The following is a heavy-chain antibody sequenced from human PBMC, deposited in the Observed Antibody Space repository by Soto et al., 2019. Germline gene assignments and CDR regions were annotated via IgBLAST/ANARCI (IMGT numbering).Heavy chain of an antibody. Sequence: VASVKVSCKASGYTFTSYAMHWVRQAPGQRLEWMGWINAGNGNTKYSQKFQGRVTITRDTSASTAYMELSSLRSEDTAVYYCARVPTSGSYSLYNWFDPWGQGTLVTVSS. CDR1: GYTFTSYA. D-gene: IGHD1-26*01. V-gene: IGHV1-3*01. CDR2: INAGNGNT. CDR3: ARVPTSGSYSLYNWFDP. J-gene: IGHJ5*02.